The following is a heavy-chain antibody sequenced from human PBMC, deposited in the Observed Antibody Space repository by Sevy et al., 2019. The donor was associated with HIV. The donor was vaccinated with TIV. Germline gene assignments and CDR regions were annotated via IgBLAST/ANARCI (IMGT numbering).Heavy chain of an antibody. CDR3: ARVQRGGVPDY. CDR2: INPESGDT. CDR1: GYTFTDHY. V-gene: IGHV1-2*02. D-gene: IGHD3-10*01. J-gene: IGHJ4*02. Sequence: ASVKVSCTSSGYTFTDHYLHWVRQAPGQGLEWMGWINPESGDTKYREKFQARVTMTRDTSISTAYMDLNTLRYDDTAVYFCARVQRGGVPDYWGQRTLVTVSS.